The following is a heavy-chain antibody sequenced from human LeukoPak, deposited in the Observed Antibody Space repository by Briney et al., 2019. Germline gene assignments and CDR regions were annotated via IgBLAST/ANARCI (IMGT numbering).Heavy chain of an antibody. V-gene: IGHV4-4*07. Sequence: PSETLSLICTVSSDSISSYYWSWIRQPAGKGLEWIGRIYTSGSTNYNPSLKSRVTMSVDTSKNQFSLKLSSVTAADTAVYYCARAPIVGATPPFDYWGQGTLVTVSS. D-gene: IGHD1-26*01. J-gene: IGHJ4*02. CDR3: ARAPIVGATPPFDY. CDR1: SDSISSYY. CDR2: IYTSGST.